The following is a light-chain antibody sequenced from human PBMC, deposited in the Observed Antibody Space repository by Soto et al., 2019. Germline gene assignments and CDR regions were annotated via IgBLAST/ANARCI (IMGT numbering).Light chain of an antibody. CDR3: QQYNSYSRK. V-gene: IGKV1-5*03. CDR2: KAS. Sequence: DIQMTHSPSTLSASVGDRVTITCRASQSISSWLAWYQQKPGKAPKLLIYKASSLESGVPSRFSGSGSGTEFTLTISSLQPDDFATYYCQQYNSYSRKFGQGTKVDIK. J-gene: IGKJ1*01. CDR1: QSISSW.